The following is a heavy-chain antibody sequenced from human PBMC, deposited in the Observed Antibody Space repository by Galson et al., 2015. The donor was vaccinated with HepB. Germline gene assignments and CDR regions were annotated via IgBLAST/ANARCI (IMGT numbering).Heavy chain of an antibody. CDR2: IYYSGST. Sequence: TLSLTCTVSGGSITSGDYYWSWIRQPPGKGLEWIGYIYYSGSTYYNPSLKSRVTMSVDTSKNQFFLKVNSVTAADTAIYYCAQMNPALYGGTGNWFDPWGQGTLVTVSS. CDR1: GGSITSGDYY. D-gene: IGHD4-23*01. CDR3: AQMNPALYGGTGNWFDP. V-gene: IGHV4-30-4*01. J-gene: IGHJ5*02.